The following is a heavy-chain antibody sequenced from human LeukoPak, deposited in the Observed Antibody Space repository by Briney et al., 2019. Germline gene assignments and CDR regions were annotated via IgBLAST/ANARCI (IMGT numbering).Heavy chain of an antibody. V-gene: IGHV4-59*01. CDR1: GGSISGYY. CDR3: ARFGLAYTYDF. Sequence: SETLSLTCSVSGGSISGYYWSWIRQPPGKGLEWIGYIYYSGSTNYNPSLKSRVTMSVDTSKNQFSLKLSSVTAADTAVYYCARFGLAYTYDFWGQGTLVTVSS. CDR2: IYYSGST. J-gene: IGHJ4*02. D-gene: IGHD3-16*01.